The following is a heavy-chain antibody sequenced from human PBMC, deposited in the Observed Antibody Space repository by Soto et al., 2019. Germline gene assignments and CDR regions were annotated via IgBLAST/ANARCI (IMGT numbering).Heavy chain of an antibody. Sequence: PGGSLRLSCAASGFTFSSYAMSWVRQAPGKGLEWVSAISGSGGSTYYADSVKGRFTISRDNSKNTLYLQMNSLRAEDTAVYYCAKPEYCSNTSCYLLGAFDIWGQGTMVTVSS. V-gene: IGHV3-23*01. D-gene: IGHD2-2*01. CDR1: GFTFSSYA. CDR3: AKPEYCSNTSCYLLGAFDI. CDR2: ISGSGGST. J-gene: IGHJ3*02.